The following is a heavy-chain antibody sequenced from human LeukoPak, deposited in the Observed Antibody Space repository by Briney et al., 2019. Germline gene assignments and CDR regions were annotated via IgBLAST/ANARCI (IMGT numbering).Heavy chain of an antibody. CDR3: ARGRSSSSWILSRRLFDY. J-gene: IGHJ4*02. CDR1: GGTFSSYA. CDR2: MNPNSGNT. V-gene: IGHV1-8*03. D-gene: IGHD6-13*01. Sequence: ASVKVSCKASGGTFSSYAISWVRQATGQGLEWMGWMNPNSGNTGYAQKFQGRVTITRNTSISTAYMELSSLRSEDTAVYYCARGRSSSSWILSRRLFDYWGQGTLVTVSS.